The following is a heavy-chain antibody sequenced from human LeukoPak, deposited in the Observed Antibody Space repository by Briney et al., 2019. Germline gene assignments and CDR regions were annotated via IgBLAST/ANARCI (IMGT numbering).Heavy chain of an antibody. CDR3: ARRRWFGYYYGSGSYYAPFDY. J-gene: IGHJ4*02. CDR1: GGSISSYY. CDR2: IHYTGST. Sequence: SETLSLTCTVSGGSISSYYWSWIRQSPGKGLECIGYIHYTGSTNYNPSLKSRVTISVDTSKNQFSLKLSSVTAADTAVYYCARRRWFGYYYGSGSYYAPFDYWGQGTLVTVSS. V-gene: IGHV4-59*12. D-gene: IGHD3-10*01.